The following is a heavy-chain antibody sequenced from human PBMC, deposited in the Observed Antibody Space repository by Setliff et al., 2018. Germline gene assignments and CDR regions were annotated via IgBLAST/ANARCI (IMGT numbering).Heavy chain of an antibody. D-gene: IGHD3-10*01. J-gene: IGHJ4*02. CDR3: FGAGTCSY. Sequence: PGESLKISCAASGFVFGTYGMHWVRQAPGKGLDWVASVRFDGSYKVYADSVKGRFTISRDNSKNILSLQMNSLRGEDTAVYYCFGAGTCSYWGQGTLVTVSS. CDR1: GFVFGTYG. CDR2: VRFDGSYK. V-gene: IGHV3-30*02.